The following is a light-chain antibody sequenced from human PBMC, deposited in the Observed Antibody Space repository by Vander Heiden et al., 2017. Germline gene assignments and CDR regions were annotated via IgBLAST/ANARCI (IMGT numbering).Light chain of an antibody. V-gene: IGKV3-20*01. J-gene: IGKJ2*01. CDR1: ESLSSSY. Sequence: EIGLTPSPGTLSLTPGDRVTLSCRANESLSSSYIAWYQHKAGQAPRLLIYRASIRDTGIPDRFSGSGSGTDFTLTISRLEPEDFAVYYCQLYGSSPLYAFGQGTKLEIK. CDR3: QLYGSSPLYA. CDR2: RAS.